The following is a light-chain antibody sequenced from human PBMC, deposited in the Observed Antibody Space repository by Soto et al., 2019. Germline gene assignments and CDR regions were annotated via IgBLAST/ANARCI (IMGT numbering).Light chain of an antibody. Sequence: DIVMTQSPDSLAVSLGERATINCKSSQSVFFSSNSKNYLAWYQQKPGQPPKLLIYWASIRESGVPDRFSGSGSGTDFTLTISSLQAEDVAVYYCQQYCDTPITFGQGTRLEIK. J-gene: IGKJ5*01. CDR3: QQYCDTPIT. CDR1: QSVFFSSNSKNY. V-gene: IGKV4-1*01. CDR2: WAS.